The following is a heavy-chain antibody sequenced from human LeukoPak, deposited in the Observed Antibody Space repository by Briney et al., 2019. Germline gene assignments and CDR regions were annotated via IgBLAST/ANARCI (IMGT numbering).Heavy chain of an antibody. CDR3: AKGFGGWIYYFDF. J-gene: IGHJ4*02. Sequence: RGSLRLSCAASGFTFSSYEMNWVRQAPGKGLEWVSAISGSGGSTYYADSVKGRFTISRDNSKNTLYLQMSSLRAEDTAIYYCAKGFGGWIYYFDFWGQGTLVTVSS. D-gene: IGHD6-19*01. CDR1: GFTFSSYE. V-gene: IGHV3-23*01. CDR2: ISGSGGST.